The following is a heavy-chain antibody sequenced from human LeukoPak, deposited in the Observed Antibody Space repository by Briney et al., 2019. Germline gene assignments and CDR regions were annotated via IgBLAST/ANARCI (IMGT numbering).Heavy chain of an antibody. J-gene: IGHJ6*03. CDR3: ARVVGYYYYMDV. Sequence: GGSLRLSCAASGSTFSSYSINWVRQAPGKGLEWVSSISSTSSYIYYADSVKGRFTISRDNTKNSLYLQMNSLRAEDTAVYYCARVVGYYYYMDVWGKGTTVTVSS. CDR2: ISSTSSYI. V-gene: IGHV3-21*01. D-gene: IGHD1-26*01. CDR1: GSTFSSYS.